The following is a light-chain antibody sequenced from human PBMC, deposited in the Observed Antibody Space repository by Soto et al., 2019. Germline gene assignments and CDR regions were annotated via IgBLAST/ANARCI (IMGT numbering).Light chain of an antibody. J-gene: IGKJ4*01. Sequence: EIVMTQSPVTLSVSPGERATLSCRASHDVSSRLAPYQQKPGQAPRLLIYDASTRATGLPARFSGSGSGTEFTLTISSLQSEDFAVYYCQHYTNWPLTFGGGTKVEIK. CDR2: DAS. CDR1: HDVSSR. CDR3: QHYTNWPLT. V-gene: IGKV3-15*01.